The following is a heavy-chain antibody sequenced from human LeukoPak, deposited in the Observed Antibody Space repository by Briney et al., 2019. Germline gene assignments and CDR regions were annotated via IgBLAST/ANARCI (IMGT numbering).Heavy chain of an antibody. D-gene: IGHD2-2*02. CDR1: GGSFSGYY. V-gene: IGHV4-34*01. CDR2: INHSGST. Sequence: SETLSLTCAVYGGSFSGYYWSWIRQPPGKGLEWIGEINHSGSTNYNPSLKSRVTISVDPSKNQFSLKLSSVTAADTAVYYCARSWGYCSSTSCYTNWFDPWGQGTLVTVSS. J-gene: IGHJ5*02. CDR3: ARSWGYCSSTSCYTNWFDP.